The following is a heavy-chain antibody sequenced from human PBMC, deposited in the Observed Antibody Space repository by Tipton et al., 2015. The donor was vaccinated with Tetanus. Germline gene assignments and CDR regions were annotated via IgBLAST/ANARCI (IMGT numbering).Heavy chain of an antibody. CDR2: VDRSGTT. V-gene: IGHV4-4*07. D-gene: IGHD1-14*01. CDR1: GVSISGYY. Sequence: GLVKPSETLSLTCTVSGVSISGYYWSWIRQPAGKGLEWIGRVDRSGTTTYNPSLKGRVTMSLDTSKNQFSLRLSSVTAADTAVYYCARGTGDYWGQGTLVTVSS. CDR3: ARGTGDY. J-gene: IGHJ4*02.